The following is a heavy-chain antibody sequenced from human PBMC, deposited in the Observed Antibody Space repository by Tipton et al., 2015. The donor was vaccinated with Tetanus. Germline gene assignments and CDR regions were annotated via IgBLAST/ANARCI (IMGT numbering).Heavy chain of an antibody. D-gene: IGHD6-13*01. CDR3: ARGWGSSWYYFDY. Sequence: TLSLTCTVSGGFSSGDYYWSWIRQHPGEGLEWIGYISNSGSTYYNPSLKSRVTISVDTSKRQFSLKLNSVTAADTAVYYCARGWGSSWYYFDYWGQGILVTVSS. CDR1: GGFSSGDYY. CDR2: ISNSGST. V-gene: IGHV4-31*03. J-gene: IGHJ4*02.